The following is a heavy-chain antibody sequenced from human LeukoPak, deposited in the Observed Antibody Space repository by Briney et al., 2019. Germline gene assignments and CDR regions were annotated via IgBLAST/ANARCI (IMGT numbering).Heavy chain of an antibody. CDR2: INHSGST. Sequence: SETLSLTCAVYGGSFSGYYWSWIRQPPGKGLEWIGEINHSGSTNYNPSLKSRVTISVDTSKNQFSLKLSPVTAADTAVYYCARGYPVPFDYWGQGTLVTVSS. CDR1: GGSFSGYY. D-gene: IGHD3-16*02. V-gene: IGHV4-34*01. J-gene: IGHJ4*02. CDR3: ARGYPVPFDY.